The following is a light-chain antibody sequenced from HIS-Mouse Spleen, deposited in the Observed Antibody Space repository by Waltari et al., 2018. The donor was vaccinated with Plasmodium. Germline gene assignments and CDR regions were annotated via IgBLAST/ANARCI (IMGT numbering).Light chain of an antibody. CDR3: QQYGSSPRT. J-gene: IGKJ1*01. V-gene: IGKV3-20*01. Sequence: EIVLTPSPGPLSLSPGERATLSCRASQSVSSSYLAWYQQKPGQAPRLLIYGASSRATDIPDRFSGSGSGTDFTLTISRLEPEDFAVYYCQQYGSSPRTFGQGTKVEIK. CDR2: GAS. CDR1: QSVSSSY.